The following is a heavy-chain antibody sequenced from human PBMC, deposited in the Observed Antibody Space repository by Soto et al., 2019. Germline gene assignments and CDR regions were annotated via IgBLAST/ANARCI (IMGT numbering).Heavy chain of an antibody. J-gene: IGHJ4*02. CDR1: GGSFSGYY. Sequence: SETLSLTCAVYGGSFSGYYWSWIRQPPGKGLEWIGEINHSGSTNYNPSLKSRVTISVDTSKNQFSLKLSSVTAADTAVYYCARGRLLYGDYWGQGTLVTVPS. CDR3: ARGRLLYGDY. CDR2: INHSGST. V-gene: IGHV4-34*01. D-gene: IGHD4-17*01.